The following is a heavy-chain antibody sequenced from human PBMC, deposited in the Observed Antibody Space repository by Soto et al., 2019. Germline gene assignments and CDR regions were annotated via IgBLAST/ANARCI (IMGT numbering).Heavy chain of an antibody. J-gene: IGHJ5*02. CDR3: ARLYCTTSTSDSWFDP. Sequence: GESLRLSWTGFGYTFSIFWISWVRQLPDKVLEWMGRIDPRDSYVSYSPCFEGHVSVSVDKSSNTAYLHWGSQKASATAMYYCARLYCTTSTSDSWFDPWDQGTLVTVSS. V-gene: IGHV5-10-1*01. CDR1: GYTFSIFW. D-gene: IGHD2-2*01. CDR2: IDPRDSYV.